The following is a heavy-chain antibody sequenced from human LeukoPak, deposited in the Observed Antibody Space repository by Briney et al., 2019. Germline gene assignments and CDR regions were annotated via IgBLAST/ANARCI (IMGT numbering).Heavy chain of an antibody. V-gene: IGHV3-23*01. J-gene: IGHJ4*02. Sequence: PGGSLRLSCAASGFTFSSYAMSWVRQAPGKGLEWVSAISGSGGSAYYADSVKGRFTISRDNSKNTLYLQINSLRADDTAVYYCAKHVVVVAANFDYWGQGTLVTVSS. CDR3: AKHVVVVAANFDY. CDR1: GFTFSSYA. D-gene: IGHD2-15*01. CDR2: ISGSGGSA.